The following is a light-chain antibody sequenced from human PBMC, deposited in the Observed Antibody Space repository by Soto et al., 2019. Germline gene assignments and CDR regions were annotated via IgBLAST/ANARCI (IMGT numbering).Light chain of an antibody. Sequence: QSVLTQPPSVSAAPGQMVTISCSGSGSNIGKNHVSWYQQFPGTAPKLLMYENNKRPSGIPDRFSGSKSGTSATLGISGLQTGDEADYYCGTWDSSLSAGLFGGGTKHRP. CDR3: GTWDSSLSAGL. CDR2: ENN. V-gene: IGLV1-51*02. J-gene: IGLJ2*01. CDR1: GSNIGKNH.